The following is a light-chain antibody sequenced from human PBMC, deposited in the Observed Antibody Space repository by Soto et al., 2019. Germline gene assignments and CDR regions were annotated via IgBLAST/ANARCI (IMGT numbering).Light chain of an antibody. Sequence: EIVLTQSPPTLSVYPGERVTLXXRASQAIRNDVGWYQQKPGKDPKRLIYVASRLESGVPSRFSGSGFGTEFTLTISGLQPEDFATYYCLLHNNYPWTVCQGTNVDI. CDR3: LLHNNYPWT. CDR2: VAS. V-gene: IGKV1-17*01. J-gene: IGKJ1*01. CDR1: QAIRND.